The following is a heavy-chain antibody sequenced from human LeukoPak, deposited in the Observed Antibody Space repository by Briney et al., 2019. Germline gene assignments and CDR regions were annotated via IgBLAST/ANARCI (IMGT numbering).Heavy chain of an antibody. CDR2: ISSNNGYI. CDR1: GFSFSSYR. Sequence: PGGSLRLSCAASGFSFSSYRMNWVRQAPGKGLEWVASISSNNGYIYYADSVKGRFTIPRDNGENSLHLQMNSLRAEDAAVYYCARDLGTRKSIAFADWGQGTLVTVSS. D-gene: IGHD6-6*01. CDR3: ARDLGTRKSIAFAD. J-gene: IGHJ4*02. V-gene: IGHV3-21*01.